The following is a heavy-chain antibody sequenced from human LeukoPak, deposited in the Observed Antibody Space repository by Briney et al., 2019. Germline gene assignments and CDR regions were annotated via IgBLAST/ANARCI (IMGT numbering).Heavy chain of an antibody. CDR2: ISGSGGST. D-gene: IGHD1-1*01. V-gene: IGHV3-23*01. CDR1: GFTFSSYE. CDR3: AKASNTWNYFDY. Sequence: GGSLRLSCAASGFTFSSYEMNWVRQAPGKGLEWVSAISGSGGSTYYADSVKGRFTISRDNSKNTLSLQMNSLRAEDTAIYYCAKASNTWNYFDYWGQGTRVTVSS. J-gene: IGHJ4*02.